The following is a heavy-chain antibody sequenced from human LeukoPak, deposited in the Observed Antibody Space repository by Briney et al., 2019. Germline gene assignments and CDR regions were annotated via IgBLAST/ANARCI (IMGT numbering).Heavy chain of an antibody. J-gene: IGHJ4*02. D-gene: IGHD6-13*01. Sequence: GASVKLSCKASGGTFSSYAISWVRQAPGQGLEWMGGIIPIFGTENYAQKFQGRVTMTRDTSISTAYMELSRLRSDDTAVYYCARPGDGSKQQLVKFDYWGQGTLVTVSS. V-gene: IGHV1-69*05. CDR3: ARPGDGSKQQLVKFDY. CDR2: IIPIFGTE. CDR1: GGTFSSYA.